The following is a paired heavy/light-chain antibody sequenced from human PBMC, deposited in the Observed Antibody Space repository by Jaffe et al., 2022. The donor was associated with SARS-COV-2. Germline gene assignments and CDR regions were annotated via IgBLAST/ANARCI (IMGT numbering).Light chain of an antibody. CDR3: QQYDSPPWT. CDR2: SAA. CDR1: QSVRSLF. Sequence: EIVLTQSPGTLSLSPGERATLSCRASQSVRSLFLAWYQHKSGQSPRLLIYSAASRATGIPDRFSGGGSGTDFTLTISRLEPEDFAVYYCQQYDSPPWTFGQGTKVEVK. J-gene: IGKJ1*01. V-gene: IGKV3-20*01.
Heavy chain of an antibody. CDR1: GGSISTSGFY. Sequence: QVQLRESGPGLVNPSQTLSLTCTVSGGSISTSGFYWTWIRQHPGQGLEWIGYIYSTGSTHYSPSLGSQVIMSVDTSKNQFSLKLSSVTAADTAVYFCARSLHSSSLSFYGMDVWGQGITVAVSS. CDR2: IYSTGST. CDR3: ARSLHSSSLSFYGMDV. J-gene: IGHJ6*02. D-gene: IGHD1-26*01. V-gene: IGHV4-31*01.